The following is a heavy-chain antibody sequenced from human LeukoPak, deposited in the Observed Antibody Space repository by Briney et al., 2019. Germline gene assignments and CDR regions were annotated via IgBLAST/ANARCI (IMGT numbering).Heavy chain of an antibody. CDR2: ISYDGSNK. V-gene: IGHV3-30*18. D-gene: IGHD3-3*01. CDR1: GFTFSSYG. Sequence: GGSLRLSCAASGFTFSSYGMHWVHQAPGKGLEWVAVISYDGSNKYYADSVKGRFTISRDNSKNTLYLQMNSLRAEDTAVYYCAKEDLEWLSNDDAFDIWGQGTMVTVSS. J-gene: IGHJ3*02. CDR3: AKEDLEWLSNDDAFDI.